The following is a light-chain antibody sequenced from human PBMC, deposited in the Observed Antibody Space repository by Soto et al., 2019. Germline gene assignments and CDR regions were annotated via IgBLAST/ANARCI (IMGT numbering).Light chain of an antibody. V-gene: IGKV3-15*01. Sequence: EIVMTQSPATLSVSPGERATLSCRASQSVSSNLAGYQQKPGQAPRLLIYGASTRATGIPARFSGSGSGTEFTLTISSLQSEDFAVYYCQQYNNWPLTFGGGTNVEIK. CDR2: GAS. J-gene: IGKJ4*01. CDR1: QSVSSN. CDR3: QQYNNWPLT.